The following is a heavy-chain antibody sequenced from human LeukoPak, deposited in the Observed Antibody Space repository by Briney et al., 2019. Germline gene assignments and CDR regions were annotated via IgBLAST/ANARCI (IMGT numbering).Heavy chain of an antibody. CDR3: ATPSVAYYYGMDV. Sequence: PSGTLSLTCAVPGGSISSNNWWSWVRQPPGKGLEWIGEIYHSGSTNYNPSLKSRVTISVDKSKNQFSLKLSSVTAADTAVYYCATPSVAYYYGMDVWGQGTTVTVSS. V-gene: IGHV4-4*02. J-gene: IGHJ6*02. CDR1: GGSISSNNW. CDR2: IYHSGST. D-gene: IGHD6-19*01.